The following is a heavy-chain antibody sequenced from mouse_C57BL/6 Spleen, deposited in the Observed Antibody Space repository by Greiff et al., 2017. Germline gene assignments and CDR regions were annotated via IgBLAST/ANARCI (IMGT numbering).Heavy chain of an antibody. Sequence: QVQLQQPGAELVKPGASVKLSCKASGYTFTSYWMHWVKQRPGQGLEWIGMIHPNSGSTNYNEKFKSKATLTVDKSSSTAYMQLSSLTSEDSAVYYCAREATVVPIFAYWGQGTTLTVSS. CDR2: IHPNSGST. CDR1: GYTFTSYW. V-gene: IGHV1-64*01. J-gene: IGHJ2*01. D-gene: IGHD1-1*01. CDR3: AREATVVPIFAY.